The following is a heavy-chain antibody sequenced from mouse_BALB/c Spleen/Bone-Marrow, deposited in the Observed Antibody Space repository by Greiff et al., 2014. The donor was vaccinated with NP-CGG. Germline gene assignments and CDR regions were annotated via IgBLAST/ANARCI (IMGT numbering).Heavy chain of an antibody. CDR3: ASYYYGSNSFAY. J-gene: IGHJ3*01. D-gene: IGHD1-1*01. CDR1: GFNIKDTY. CDR2: IDPANGNT. V-gene: IGHV14-3*02. Sequence: EVQLVESGAELVKPGASVKLSCTASGFNIKDTYMHWVKQRPEQGLEWIGRIDPANGNTKYDPKFQGKATITADTSSNTAYLQLSSLTSEDTAVYYCASYYYGSNSFAYWGQGTLVTVSA.